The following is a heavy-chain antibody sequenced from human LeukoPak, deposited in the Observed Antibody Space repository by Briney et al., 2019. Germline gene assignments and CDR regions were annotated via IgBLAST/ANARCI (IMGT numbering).Heavy chain of an antibody. J-gene: IGHJ4*02. Sequence: PGGSLRLSCAASGFTFSSYSMNWVRQAPGKGLEWVSSISSSSSYIYYADSVKGRFTISRDNAKNLLYLQMNSLRAEDTAVYYCARDSDYYDSSGYYYVPDYWGQGTLVTVSS. D-gene: IGHD3-22*01. V-gene: IGHV3-21*01. CDR3: ARDSDYYDSSGYYYVPDY. CDR1: GFTFSSYS. CDR2: ISSSSSYI.